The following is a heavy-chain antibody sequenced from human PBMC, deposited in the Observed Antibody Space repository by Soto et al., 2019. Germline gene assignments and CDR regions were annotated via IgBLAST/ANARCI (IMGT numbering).Heavy chain of an antibody. V-gene: IGHV1-18*01. Sequence: ASVNRSSKDPRYRYDSRCIRSVRQAPGQGLEWMGWISAYNGNTNYAQKLQGRVTMTTDTSTSTAYMELRSLRSDDTAVYYCARDAVYGSSWYKPIWSDPWGQGTRVTV. CDR1: RYRYDSRC. J-gene: IGHJ5*02. CDR2: ISAYNGNT. D-gene: IGHD6-13*01. CDR3: ARDAVYGSSWYKPIWSDP.